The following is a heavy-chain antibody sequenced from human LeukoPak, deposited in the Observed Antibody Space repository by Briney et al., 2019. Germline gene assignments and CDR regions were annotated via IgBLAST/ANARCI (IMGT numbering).Heavy chain of an antibody. V-gene: IGHV3-7*04. CDR2: IKQDGRET. J-gene: IGHJ6*02. Sequence: AGSLRLSCAASGYPFGNNWTTWVRQAPGKGLEWVATIKQDGRETYYVDSVKGRFSISRDNARDSMYLQMNILRAEDAAVYYCARARYCANSVCHIGGGLDVWGPGTTVTVSS. CDR3: ARARYCANSVCHIGGGLDV. CDR1: GYPFGNNW. D-gene: IGHD2-8*01.